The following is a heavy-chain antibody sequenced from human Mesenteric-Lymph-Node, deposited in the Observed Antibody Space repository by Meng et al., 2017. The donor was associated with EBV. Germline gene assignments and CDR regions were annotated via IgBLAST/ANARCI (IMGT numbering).Heavy chain of an antibody. CDR3: ARDLQETVSTDYFDH. D-gene: IGHD5/OR15-5a*01. CDR2: IHTVTCSP. Sequence: HPLKSVPKFNNHVSPSKFPVEPLDHPCNPTTMDWGRQAPGHGLKWMGWIHTVTCSPTYAQSFTGRFVFSLDTSVSTTYLEISSLKTGDTAVYYCARDLQETVSTDYFDHWGQGTLVTVSS. J-gene: IGHJ4*02. CDR1: DHPCNPTT. V-gene: IGHV7-4-1*02.